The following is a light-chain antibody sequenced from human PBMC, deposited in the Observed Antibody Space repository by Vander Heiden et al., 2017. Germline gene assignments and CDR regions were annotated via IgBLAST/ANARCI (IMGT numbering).Light chain of an antibody. CDR2: WAS. J-gene: IGKJ2*01. CDR1: QSVLYSSNNKNY. V-gene: IGKV4-1*01. Sequence: DIVMTQSPDSLAVSLGERATINCKSSQSVLYSSNNKNYLAWYQQKPGQPPKLLIYWASTREAGVPDRFSGSGSGTDFTLTISSLQAEDVAVYYCQQCESDPLYTFGQGTKMEIK. CDR3: QQCESDPLYT.